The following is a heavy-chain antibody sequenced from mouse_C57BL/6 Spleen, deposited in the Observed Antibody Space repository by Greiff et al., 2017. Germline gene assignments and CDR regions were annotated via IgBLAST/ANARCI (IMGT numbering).Heavy chain of an antibody. Sequence: EVKLVESGEGLVKPGGSLKLSCAASGFTFSSYAMSWVRQTPEKRLEWVAYISSGGDYIYYADTVKGRFTISRDNDRNTLYLQMSSLKSEDTAMYYCTRDGGGYWFAYWGQGTLVIVSA. CDR3: TRDGGGYWFAY. D-gene: IGHD1-1*02. CDR2: ISSGGDYI. V-gene: IGHV5-9-1*02. CDR1: GFTFSSYA. J-gene: IGHJ3*01.